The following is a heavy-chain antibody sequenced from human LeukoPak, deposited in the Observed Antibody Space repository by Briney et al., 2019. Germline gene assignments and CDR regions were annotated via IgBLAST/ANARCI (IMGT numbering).Heavy chain of an antibody. CDR1: GYTFTSYG. CDR2: ISAYTGNT. CDR3: ARLSSIAARGYFDY. J-gene: IGHJ4*02. D-gene: IGHD6-6*01. Sequence: ASVKVSCKASGYTFTSYGISWVRQDPGQGLECLGWISAYTGNTNYAQKFQGRVIMITGTSTSTAYMELRSLRSDDTAGYYCARLSSIAARGYFDYWGQGTLVTVSS. V-gene: IGHV1-18*01.